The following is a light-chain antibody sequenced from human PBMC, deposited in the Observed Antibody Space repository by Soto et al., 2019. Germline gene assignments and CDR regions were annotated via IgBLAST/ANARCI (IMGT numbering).Light chain of an antibody. CDR3: QQYSSSPVT. J-gene: IGKJ4*01. Sequence: PGERATLSCRASQRVSNTYLAWYQQKPGQAPRLLIYGVSSRATGIPDRFSGSGSGTDFTLTISRLEPEDFAVYYCQQYSSSPVTFGGGTKVEIK. CDR1: QRVSNTY. CDR2: GVS. V-gene: IGKV3-20*01.